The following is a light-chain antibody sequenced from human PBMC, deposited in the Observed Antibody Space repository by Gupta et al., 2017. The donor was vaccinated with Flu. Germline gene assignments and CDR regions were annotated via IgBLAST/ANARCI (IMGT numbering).Light chain of an antibody. CDR3: SSYTSTTTLGV. Sequence: SALTPPTSASWSPGQSIPIPCTGTSGDVGGYNYVSWYQHHPGKAPKLIIYEVNYRPSGVSDRFSGSKSGNTASLTISWIQAKDEADYYCSSYTSTTTLGVFGGGTKLTVL. V-gene: IGLV2-14*01. CDR2: EVN. CDR1: SGDVGGYNY. J-gene: IGLJ3*02.